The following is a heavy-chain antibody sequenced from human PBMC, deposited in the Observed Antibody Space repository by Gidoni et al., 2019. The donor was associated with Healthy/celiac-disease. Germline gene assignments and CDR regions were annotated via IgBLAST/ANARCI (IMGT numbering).Heavy chain of an antibody. CDR2: GIGCVGST. CDR1: GFTFSSYT. Sequence: EEQLWASGGGVVRPGGSLRLSCPASGFTFSSYTMLWVRQAPGKGLKWVSAGIGCVGSTYYADSVKGRFTISRDNSKYTLYLQVNSLRAEDTAVYYCAKDVGLEWLPKSYYYYGIDVWGQGTTVTVSS. J-gene: IGHJ6*02. D-gene: IGHD3-3*01. V-gene: IGHV3-23*01. CDR3: AKDVGLEWLPKSYYYYGIDV.